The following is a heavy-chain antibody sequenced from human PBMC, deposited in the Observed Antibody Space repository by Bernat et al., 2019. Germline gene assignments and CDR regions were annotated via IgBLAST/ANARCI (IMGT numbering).Heavy chain of an antibody. CDR2: IYYSGST. CDR1: GGSISSSSYY. Sequence: QLQLQESGPGLVKPSETLSLTCTVSGGSISSSSYYWGWIRQPPGKGLEWIGSIYYSGSTYYNPSLKSRVTISVDTSKNQFSLKLNSVTAADTAVYYCARGGLLWFGEDRPDGVPYFQHWGQGTLVTVSS. D-gene: IGHD3-10*01. CDR3: ARGGLLWFGEDRPDGVPYFQH. J-gene: IGHJ1*01. V-gene: IGHV4-39*01.